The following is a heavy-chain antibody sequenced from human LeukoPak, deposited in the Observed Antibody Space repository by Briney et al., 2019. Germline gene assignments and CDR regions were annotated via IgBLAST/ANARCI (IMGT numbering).Heavy chain of an antibody. Sequence: SQTLSLTCAVSGGSISGSGYSWSWIRQPPGKGLEWIGYIYYSGATYYNPSLKSRVTISVDTSKNQFSLKLSSVTAADTAVYYCARPREDASGYYYAAFDIWGQGTMVTASS. J-gene: IGHJ3*02. CDR1: GGSISGSGYS. V-gene: IGHV4-30-4*07. D-gene: IGHD3-22*01. CDR2: IYYSGAT. CDR3: ARPREDASGYYYAAFDI.